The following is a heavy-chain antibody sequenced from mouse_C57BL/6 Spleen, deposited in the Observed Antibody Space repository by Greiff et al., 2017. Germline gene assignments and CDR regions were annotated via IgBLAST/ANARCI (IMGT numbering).Heavy chain of an antibody. D-gene: IGHD1-1*01. CDR2: ISSGSSTI. CDR3: ARQDYGSFDY. Sequence: EVHLVESGGGLVKPGGSLKLSCAASGFTFSDYGMHWVRQAPEKGLEWVAYISSGSSTIYYADTVKGRFTISRDNAKNTQFLQMTGLRSEDTAMYYGARQDYGSFDYWGQGTTLTVSS. CDR1: GFTFSDYG. J-gene: IGHJ2*01. V-gene: IGHV5-17*01.